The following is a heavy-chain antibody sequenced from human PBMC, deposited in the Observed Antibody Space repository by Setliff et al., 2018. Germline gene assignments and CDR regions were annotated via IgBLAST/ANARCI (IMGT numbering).Heavy chain of an antibody. D-gene: IGHD4-17*01. V-gene: IGHV1-18*01. Sequence: ASVKVSCKASGYTFTTYGIIWVRQAPGQGLEWMGWTSAYNDNTNYAQRLQGRVTMTTDTSTSTAYMELSSLRSEDTAVYYCARDSYGDNLPYNWFAPWGQGTLVTVSS. CDR2: TSAYNDNT. CDR3: ARDSYGDNLPYNWFAP. CDR1: GYTFTTYG. J-gene: IGHJ5*02.